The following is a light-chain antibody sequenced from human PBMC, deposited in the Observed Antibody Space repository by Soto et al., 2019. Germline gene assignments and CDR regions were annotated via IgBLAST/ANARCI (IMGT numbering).Light chain of an antibody. CDR1: PSDVGHYDY. Sequence: QSALAQPASVSGSPGQSITIYCTGTPSDVGHYDYVAWFQQHPGRAPKLIVYDVSKWPSGVSNRFSGSKSGNTASLTISGLQAEDEADYYCTSFTTSTTVVFGTGTKVTVL. CDR3: TSFTTSTTVV. V-gene: IGLV2-14*03. J-gene: IGLJ1*01. CDR2: DVS.